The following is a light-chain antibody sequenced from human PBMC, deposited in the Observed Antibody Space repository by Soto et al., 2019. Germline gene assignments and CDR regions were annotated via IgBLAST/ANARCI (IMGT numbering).Light chain of an antibody. CDR2: GAS. CDR3: QQYKDWFAIT. V-gene: IGKV3-15*01. CDR1: QSVSSK. Sequence: EIVLTQSPATLSVSPGERATLSCRASQSVSSKLAWYQQRPGQSPRLLIYGASTRATDIPARFSGSGSGTEFNLTISSLQSEDFAVSYYQQYKDWFAITFGQGTRLEIK. J-gene: IGKJ5*01.